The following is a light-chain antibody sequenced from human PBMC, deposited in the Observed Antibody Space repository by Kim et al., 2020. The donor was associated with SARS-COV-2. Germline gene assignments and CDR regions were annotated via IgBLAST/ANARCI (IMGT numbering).Light chain of an antibody. J-gene: IGLJ3*02. V-gene: IGLV3-21*04. CDR1: NIGSKS. CDR2: YDS. Sequence: SSELTQPPSVSVAPGKTARITCGGNNIGSKSVHWYQQKPGQAPVLVIYYDSDRPSGIPERFSGSNSGNTATLTISRVEAGDEADYYCQVWDSSSDHWVFGAGTKLTVL. CDR3: QVWDSSSDHWV.